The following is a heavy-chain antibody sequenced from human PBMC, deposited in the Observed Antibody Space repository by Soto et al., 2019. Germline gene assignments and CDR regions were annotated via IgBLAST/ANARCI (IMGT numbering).Heavy chain of an antibody. CDR2: ISAYNGNT. Sequence: ASVKVSCKASGYIFTSYGISWVRQAPGQGLEWMGWISAYNGNTNYAQKLQGRVTMTTDTSTSTAYMELRSLRSDDTAVYYCARGPGAMVRGVNDYWGQGTLVTVSS. J-gene: IGHJ4*02. V-gene: IGHV1-18*01. D-gene: IGHD3-10*01. CDR1: GYIFTSYG. CDR3: ARGPGAMVRGVNDY.